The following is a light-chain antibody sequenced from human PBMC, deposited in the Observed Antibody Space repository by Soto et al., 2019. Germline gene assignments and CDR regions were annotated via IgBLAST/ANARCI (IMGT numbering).Light chain of an antibody. CDR1: QSVGRF. CDR2: DAS. CDR3: QQRYNWPPIT. Sequence: EVVLTQSPATLSLSPGEIATLSCRASQSVGRFLAWYQQRPGQAPRLLIYDASNRATGIPARFGGSGSGTDFTLTISSLEPEDFAVYYCQQRYNWPPITFGQGTRLEIK. J-gene: IGKJ5*01. V-gene: IGKV3-11*01.